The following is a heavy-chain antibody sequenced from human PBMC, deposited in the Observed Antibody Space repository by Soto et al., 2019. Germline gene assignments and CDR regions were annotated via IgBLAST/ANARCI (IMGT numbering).Heavy chain of an antibody. V-gene: IGHV3-23*01. CDR2: ISGSGGST. J-gene: IGHJ2*01. D-gene: IGHD3-22*01. CDR1: GFTFSSYV. Sequence: EVQLLESGGGLVQPGGSLRLSCEASGFTFSSYVMSWVRQAPGKGLEWVSTISGSGGSTYYADSVKGRFTISRDNSKNTLYLQMNSLRAEDTAVYYCAKVAPNSGYYIWYFDLWGRGTLVTVSS. CDR3: AKVAPNSGYYIWYFDL.